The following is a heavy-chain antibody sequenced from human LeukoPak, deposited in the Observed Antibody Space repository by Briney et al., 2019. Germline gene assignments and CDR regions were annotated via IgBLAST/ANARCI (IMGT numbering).Heavy chain of an antibody. CDR2: IYTSGST. V-gene: IGHV4-61*02. D-gene: IGHD6-19*01. Sequence: SETLSLTCTVSGGSISSGSYYWSWIRQPAGKGLEWIGRIYTSGSTNYNPSLKSRVTISVDTSKNQFSLKLSSVTAADTAVYYCARRSLAVADDYWGQGTLVIVSS. CDR1: GGSISSGSYY. CDR3: ARRSLAVADDY. J-gene: IGHJ4*02.